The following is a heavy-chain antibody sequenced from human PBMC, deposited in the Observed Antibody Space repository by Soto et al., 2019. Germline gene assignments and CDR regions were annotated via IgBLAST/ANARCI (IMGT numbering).Heavy chain of an antibody. Sequence: PGGSLRLSCAASGFTFSTYAMSWVRQAPGKGLEWVSAIGDSGHTTYYADSVKGRFTISRDNSKSTLCLQMNSLSVEDTAVYFCASRPRGSVAGTLDSWGLGSLVTVSS. CDR3: ASRPRGSVAGTLDS. D-gene: IGHD6-19*01. CDR1: GFTFSTYA. J-gene: IGHJ5*01. CDR2: IGDSGHTT. V-gene: IGHV3-23*01.